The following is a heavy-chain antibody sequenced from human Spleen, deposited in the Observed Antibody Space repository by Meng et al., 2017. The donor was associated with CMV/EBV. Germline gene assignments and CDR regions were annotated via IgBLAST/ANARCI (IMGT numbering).Heavy chain of an antibody. Sequence: SGPTLVKPTQTLTLTCTFSGFSLSTSGVGVGWIRQPPGKALEWLALIYWNDDKRYSPSLKSRLTITKDTSKNQVVLTMTNMDPVDTATYYCAHSGDFWSGYSTEHFDYWGQGTLVTVSS. J-gene: IGHJ4*02. V-gene: IGHV2-5*01. CDR2: IYWNDDK. CDR1: GFSLSTSGVG. CDR3: AHSGDFWSGYSTEHFDY. D-gene: IGHD3-3*01.